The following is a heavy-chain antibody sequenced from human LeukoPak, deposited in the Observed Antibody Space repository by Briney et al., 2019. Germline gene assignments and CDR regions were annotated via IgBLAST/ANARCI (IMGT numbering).Heavy chain of an antibody. V-gene: IGHV1-2*02. CDR1: GYTFTGYY. D-gene: IGHD6-13*01. CDR2: INPNSGGT. Sequence: ASVKVSCKASGYTFTGYYMHWVRQAPGQGLEWMGWINPNSGGTNYAQKFQGRVTLTRGTSISTAYMELNRLRSDDTAVYYCARDLFLAAAEREGDDYWGQGTLVTVSS. CDR3: ARDLFLAAAEREGDDY. J-gene: IGHJ4*02.